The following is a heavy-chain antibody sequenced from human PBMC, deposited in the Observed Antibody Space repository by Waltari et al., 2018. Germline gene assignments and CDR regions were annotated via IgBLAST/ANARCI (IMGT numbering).Heavy chain of an antibody. D-gene: IGHD3-10*01. J-gene: IGHJ4*02. CDR2: INTNTGNP. CDR1: GYTFTSYA. V-gene: IGHV7-4-1*02. CDR3: AREDYSASGAYFQELDY. Sequence: QVQLVQSGSELNKPGASAKVSCKSSGYTFTSYAVNWVRQAPGQGLEWLGWINTNTGNPTYAQGFTGRFVFSLDTSVSTAYLQINRLRTEDTAVYYCAREDYSASGAYFQELDYWGQGTLVTVSS.